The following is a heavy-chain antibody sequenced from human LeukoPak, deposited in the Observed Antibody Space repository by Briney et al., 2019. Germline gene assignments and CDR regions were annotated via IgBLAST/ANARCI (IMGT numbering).Heavy chain of an antibody. Sequence: SGPTLVNPTQTLTLTCTFSGFSLSTSGMRVSWIRQPPGKALEWLARIDWDDDKFYSTSLKTRLTISKDTSKKQVVLTTTHMDPVDTATYYCARMVESEYDYWGQGTLVTVSS. V-gene: IGHV2-70*04. CDR2: IDWDDDK. CDR1: GFSLSTSGMR. CDR3: ARMVESEYDY. J-gene: IGHJ4*02. D-gene: IGHD6-6*01.